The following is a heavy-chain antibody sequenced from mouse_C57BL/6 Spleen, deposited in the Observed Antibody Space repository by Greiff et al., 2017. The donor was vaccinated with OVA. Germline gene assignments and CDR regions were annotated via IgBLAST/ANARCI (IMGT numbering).Heavy chain of an antibody. CDR2: IWSGGST. CDR1: GFSLTSYG. D-gene: IGHD2-10*01. V-gene: IGHV2-4*01. CDR3: AKGEVLLSYAMDY. Sequence: VQRVESGPGLVQPSQSLSITCTVSGFSLTSYGVHWVRQPPGKGLEWLGVIWSGGSTDYNAAFISRLSISKDNSKSQVFFKMNSLQADDTAIYYCAKGEVLLSYAMDYWGQGTSVTVSS. J-gene: IGHJ4*01.